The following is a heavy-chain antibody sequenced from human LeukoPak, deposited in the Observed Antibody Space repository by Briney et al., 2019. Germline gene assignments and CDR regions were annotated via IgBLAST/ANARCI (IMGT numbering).Heavy chain of an antibody. J-gene: IGHJ6*03. CDR1: GGSISSYY. Sequence: SETLSLTCTVSGGSISSYYWSWIRQPPGKGLEWIGYIYTSGSTSYNPSLKSRVTISVDTSKNQFSLKLSSVTAADTAVYYCARHHSGGSWEDYYYYYVDVWGKGTTVTVSS. D-gene: IGHD2-15*01. CDR2: IYTSGST. CDR3: ARHHSGGSWEDYYYYYVDV. V-gene: IGHV4-4*09.